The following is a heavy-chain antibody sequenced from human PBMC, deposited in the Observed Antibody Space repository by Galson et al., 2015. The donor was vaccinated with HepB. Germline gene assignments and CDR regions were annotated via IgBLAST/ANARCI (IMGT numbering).Heavy chain of an antibody. D-gene: IGHD3-22*01. J-gene: IGHJ5*02. V-gene: IGHV4-4*07. CDR2: IYPSGST. CDR1: AGSISSYY. CDR3: ARVTVYFDSSGYTHNWFDP. Sequence: ETLSLTCTVSAGSISSYYWSWIRQPAGKGLEWIGRIYPSGSTNYNSSLKSRVTMSVDTSKNQFSLKLTSVTAADTAVYYCARVTVYFDSSGYTHNWFDPWGQGTLVTVSS.